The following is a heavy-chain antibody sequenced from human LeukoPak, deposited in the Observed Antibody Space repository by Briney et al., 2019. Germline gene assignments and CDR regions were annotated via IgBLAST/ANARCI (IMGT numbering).Heavy chain of an antibody. V-gene: IGHV3-7*03. D-gene: IGHD1-26*01. J-gene: IGHJ4*02. Sequence: GGSLRLSCAASGFTFSNYWMNWVRQAPGKGMEWVARIGQDGSEKYYVDSVKGRFTISRDNSKNTMYLQMNRLRAEDTAVYYCARGVGSYYGGPSYWGQGTLVTVSS. CDR3: ARGVGSYYGGPSY. CDR1: GFTFSNYW. CDR2: IGQDGSEK.